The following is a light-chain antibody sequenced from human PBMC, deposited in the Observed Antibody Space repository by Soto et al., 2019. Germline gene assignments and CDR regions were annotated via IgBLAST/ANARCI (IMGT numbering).Light chain of an antibody. CDR1: QSVSSSF. J-gene: IGKJ1*01. CDR2: GAS. CDR3: QHYGSLPRPWT. Sequence: PGERATLSCRASQSVSSSFLSWYQQKPGQAPRLLIYGASSRAAGISERFSGSGSGTDFTLTIARLEPEDFAVYYCQHYGSLPRPWTFGQGTKVDIK. V-gene: IGKV3-20*01.